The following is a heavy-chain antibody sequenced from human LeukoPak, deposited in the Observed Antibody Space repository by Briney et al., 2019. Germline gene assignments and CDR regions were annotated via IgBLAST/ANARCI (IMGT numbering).Heavy chain of an antibody. J-gene: IGHJ6*03. CDR2: YHNGNS. V-gene: IGHV4-39*01. D-gene: IGHD6-25*01. Sequence: PSETLSLTCIVSGVSISSDTYYWGWIRQPPGKGLEWIGNYHNGNSYYNPSLKSRVTISEDTSGNQFSLRVTSVTAADTAVYYSARLWDSTGLYFYYYMDVWGEGTTVTVSS. CDR1: GVSISSDTYY. CDR3: ARLWDSTGLYFYYYMDV.